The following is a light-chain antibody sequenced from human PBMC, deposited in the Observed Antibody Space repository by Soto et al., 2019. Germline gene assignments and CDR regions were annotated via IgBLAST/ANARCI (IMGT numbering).Light chain of an antibody. J-gene: IGLJ3*02. V-gene: IGLV1-40*01. CDR1: SSNIGAGYD. Sequence: QSVLTQPPSVSGAPGQRVTISCTGSSSNIGAGYDVHWYQQLPGTAPKLLIYGNGNRPSGVPDRFSGSKSGTSASLAITGLQAEDETDYYCQSYDSSLSRGVFGGGTKVTVL. CDR3: QSYDSSLSRGV. CDR2: GNG.